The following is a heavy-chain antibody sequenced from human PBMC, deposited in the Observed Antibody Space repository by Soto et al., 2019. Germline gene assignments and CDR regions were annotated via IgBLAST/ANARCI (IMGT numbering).Heavy chain of an antibody. CDR3: ARDGGTYYDCWSGYPPLSNWFDR. Sequence: ASVKVSCKASGYTFTSYYMHWVRQAPVQGLEWMGIINPSGGSTSYAQKFQGRVTMTRDTSTSTVYMELSSLRSEDTAVYYCARDGGTYYDCWSGYPPLSNWFDRWGQGTLVTVSS. D-gene: IGHD3-3*01. J-gene: IGHJ5*02. CDR1: GYTFTSYY. CDR2: INPSGGST. V-gene: IGHV1-46*01.